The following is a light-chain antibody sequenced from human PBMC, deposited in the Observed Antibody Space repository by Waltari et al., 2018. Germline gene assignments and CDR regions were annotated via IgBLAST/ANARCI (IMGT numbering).Light chain of an antibody. J-gene: IGKJ4*01. V-gene: IGKV1-17*01. CDR2: AAT. CDR1: QGIGNY. Sequence: DIQMTQSPSSLSASVGDTVTITCRASQGIGNYLNWFQQKPGKAPKLLIYAATTLQSGVLSRFSGSGSGTEFTLTINILQPEDFATYYCLQHNSYPLTFGGGTKVEIK. CDR3: LQHNSYPLT.